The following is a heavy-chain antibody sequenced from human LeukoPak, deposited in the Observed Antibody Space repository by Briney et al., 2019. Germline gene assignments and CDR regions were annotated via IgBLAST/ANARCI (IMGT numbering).Heavy chain of an antibody. D-gene: IGHD5-12*01. CDR1: GFTFSSYG. Sequence: PGGSLRLSCAASGFTFSSYGMHWVRQAPGKGLEWVAVISYDGSNKYYADSVKGRFTISRDNSKNTLYLQMNSLRAEDTAVDYCAKWTDSGYEGDYYFDYWGQGTLVTVSS. V-gene: IGHV3-30*18. CDR2: ISYDGSNK. CDR3: AKWTDSGYEGDYYFDY. J-gene: IGHJ4*02.